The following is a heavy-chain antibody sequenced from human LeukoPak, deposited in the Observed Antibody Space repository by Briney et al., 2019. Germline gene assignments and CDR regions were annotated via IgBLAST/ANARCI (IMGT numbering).Heavy chain of an antibody. D-gene: IGHD3-9*01. CDR3: AREARYFDWLLYNAFDI. J-gene: IGHJ3*02. CDR1: GGSFSGYY. V-gene: IGHV4-34*01. CDR2: INHSGST. Sequence: PSETLSLTCAVYGGSFSGYYWSWIRQPPGKGLEWIGEINHSGSTNYNPSLKSRVTISVDTSKNQFSLKLSSVTAADTAVYYCAREARYFDWLLYNAFDIWGQGTMVTVSS.